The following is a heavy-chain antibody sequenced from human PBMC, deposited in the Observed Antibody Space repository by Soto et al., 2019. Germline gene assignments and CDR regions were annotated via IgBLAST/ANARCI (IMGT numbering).Heavy chain of an antibody. CDR1: GGSISSYY. CDR2: IYYSGST. V-gene: IGHV4-59*01. J-gene: IGHJ6*03. D-gene: IGHD3-9*01. CDR3: ARDRPDYDILTETPLPGYMDV. Sequence: SETLSFTCTVSGGSISSYYWSWIRQPPGKGLEWIGYIYYSGSTNYNPSLKSRVTISVDTSKNQFSLKLSSVTAADTAVYYCARDRPDYDILTETPLPGYMDVWGKGTTVTVSS.